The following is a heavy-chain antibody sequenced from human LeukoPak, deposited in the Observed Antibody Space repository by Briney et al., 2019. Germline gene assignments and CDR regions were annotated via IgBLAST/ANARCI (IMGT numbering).Heavy chain of an antibody. CDR1: GGTFSSYA. CDR3: ARGGGSGSYYFGSYYYYYMDV. D-gene: IGHD3-10*01. CDR2: IIPIFGTA. J-gene: IGHJ6*03. Sequence: ASVKVSCKASGGTFSSYAISWVRQAPGQGLEWMGGIIPIFGTANYAQKFQGRVTITADESTSTAYMELSSLRSEDTAVYYCARGGGSGSYYFGSYYYYYMDVWGKGTTVTVSS. V-gene: IGHV1-69*01.